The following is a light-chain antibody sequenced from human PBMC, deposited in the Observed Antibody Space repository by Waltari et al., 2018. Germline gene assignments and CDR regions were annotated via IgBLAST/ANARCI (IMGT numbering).Light chain of an antibody. V-gene: IGLV3-10*01. CDR3: YSTDNNGRGV. J-gene: IGLJ2*01. CDR2: EDK. CDR1: ALPKKY. Sequence: SYELTQPPSVSVSPGQTARITCSGDALPKKYAYWYKQKSGQTPVLVIYEDKKRPSGIPERVAGSSSGTAATLTISGAQVEDEADYFCYSTDNNGRGVFGGGTKLTVL.